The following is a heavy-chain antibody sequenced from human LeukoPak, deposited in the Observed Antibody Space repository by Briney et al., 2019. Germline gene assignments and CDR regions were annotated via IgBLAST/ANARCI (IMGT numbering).Heavy chain of an antibody. V-gene: IGHV4-31*03. Sequence: PSETLSLTCTVSGGSISSGGYYWSWLRQHPGKGLEWIGYIYYSGSTYYNPSLKSRVTISVDTSKNQFSLKLSSVTAADTAVYYCARGPAYYYDSSAQGGAFDIWGQGTMVTVSS. CDR2: IYYSGST. D-gene: IGHD3-22*01. J-gene: IGHJ3*02. CDR3: ARGPAYYYDSSAQGGAFDI. CDR1: GGSISSGGYY.